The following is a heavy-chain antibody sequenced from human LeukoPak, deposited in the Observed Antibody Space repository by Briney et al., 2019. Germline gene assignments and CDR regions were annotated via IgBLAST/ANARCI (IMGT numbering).Heavy chain of an antibody. CDR2: ISWNSGSI. CDR3: AKDGGYGGNSGAFDI. J-gene: IGHJ3*02. CDR1: GFTFDDYA. D-gene: IGHD4-23*01. V-gene: IGHV3-9*01. Sequence: PGGSLRLSCAASGFTFDDYAMHWVRQAPGKGLEWVSGISWNSGSIGYADSVKGRFTISRDNAKNSLYLQMNGLRAEDTALYYCAKDGGYGGNSGAFDIWSQGTMVTVSS.